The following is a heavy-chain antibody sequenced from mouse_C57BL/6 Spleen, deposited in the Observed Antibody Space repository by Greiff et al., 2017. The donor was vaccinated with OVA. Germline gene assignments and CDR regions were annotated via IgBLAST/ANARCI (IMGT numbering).Heavy chain of an antibody. D-gene: IGHD2-4*01. Sequence: EVKLMESGGGLVKPGGSLKLSCAASGFTFSSYTMSWVRQTPEKRLEWVATISGGGGTTYYPDSVKGRFTISRDNAKNTLYLQMSSLRSEDTALYYCARQGDYDGYYFDYWGQGTTLTVSS. CDR1: GFTFSSYT. CDR3: ARQGDYDGYYFDY. V-gene: IGHV5-9*01. J-gene: IGHJ2*01. CDR2: ISGGGGTT.